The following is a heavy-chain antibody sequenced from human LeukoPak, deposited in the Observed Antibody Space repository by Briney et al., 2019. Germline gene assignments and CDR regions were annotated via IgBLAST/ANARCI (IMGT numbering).Heavy chain of an antibody. D-gene: IGHD2-15*01. V-gene: IGHV1-2*04. Sequence: GSSVKVSCKASGYTFTGHYMHWVRQAPGQGLEWMGWINPNSGGTNYAQKFQGWVTMTRDTSISTAYMELSRLRSDDTAVYYCARGVVVGNWFDPWGQGTLVTVSS. CDR3: ARGVVVGNWFDP. CDR1: GYTFTGHY. CDR2: INPNSGGT. J-gene: IGHJ5*02.